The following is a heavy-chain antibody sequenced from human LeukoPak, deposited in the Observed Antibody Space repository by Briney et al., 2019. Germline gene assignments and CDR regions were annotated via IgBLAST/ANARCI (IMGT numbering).Heavy chain of an antibody. V-gene: IGHV3-48*01. J-gene: IGHJ2*01. Sequence: GGSLRLSCAASGFTFSSYSMNWVRQAPGKGLEWVSYISSSSSTIYYADSVKGRFTIPRDNAKNSLYLQMNSLRAEDTAVYYCARRSMDWYFDLWGRGTLVTVSS. D-gene: IGHD6-6*01. CDR3: ARRSMDWYFDL. CDR2: ISSSSSTI. CDR1: GFTFSSYS.